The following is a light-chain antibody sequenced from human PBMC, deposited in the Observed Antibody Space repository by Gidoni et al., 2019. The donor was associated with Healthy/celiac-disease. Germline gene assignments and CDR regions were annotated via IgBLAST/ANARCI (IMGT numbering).Light chain of an antibody. CDR2: DAS. CDR3: QQQSNRPPWT. Sequence: EIVLTQSLATLSLSPGERATLSCRASQSVSSYLAWYQQKTGQAPRLLIYDASNRTASSTAKRSGSRAGTKDTITISSREHEEDAVDYCQQQSNRPPWTFGQGTKVEIK. CDR1: QSVSSY. J-gene: IGKJ1*01. V-gene: IGKV3-11*01.